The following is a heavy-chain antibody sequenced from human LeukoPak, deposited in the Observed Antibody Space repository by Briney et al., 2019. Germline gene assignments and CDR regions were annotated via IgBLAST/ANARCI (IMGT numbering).Heavy chain of an antibody. V-gene: IGHV1-2*02. CDR3: ARDSGRGVDGSGTHYKANY. Sequence: ASVKVSCKASGYTFTGYYMHWVRQAPGQGLEWMGWINPNSGGTNYAQKFQGRVTMTRDTSISTAYMELSRLRSDDTAVYYCARDSGRGVDGSGTHYKANYWGQGTLVTVSS. D-gene: IGHD3-10*01. J-gene: IGHJ4*02. CDR2: INPNSGGT. CDR1: GYTFTGYY.